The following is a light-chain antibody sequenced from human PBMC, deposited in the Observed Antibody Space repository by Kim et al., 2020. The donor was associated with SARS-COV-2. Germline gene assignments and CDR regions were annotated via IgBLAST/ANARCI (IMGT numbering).Light chain of an antibody. CDR3: QQTHSFPLT. CDR2: EAS. CDR1: QDISSW. J-gene: IGKJ4*01. V-gene: IGKV1D-12*01. Sequence: DIQMTQSPSSVSASVGDRVTITCRASQDISSWLGWYQQKPGKAPKVLFYEASNLQSGVPSRFSGSGSGTDFTLTINSLQPEDFATYYCQQTHSFPLTFGGGTKVDIK.